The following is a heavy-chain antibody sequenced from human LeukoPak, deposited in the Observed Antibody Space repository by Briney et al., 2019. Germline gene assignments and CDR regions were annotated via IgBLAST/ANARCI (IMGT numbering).Heavy chain of an antibody. Sequence: GGSLRLSCAASGFTFSSYGMHWVRQAPGKGLEWVAVIWYDGSNKYYADSVKGRFTISRDNSKNTLYLQMNSLRAEDTAVYYCARVVPAAIRADYWGQGTLVTVSS. CDR2: IWYDGSNK. CDR3: ARVVPAAIRADY. V-gene: IGHV3-33*01. D-gene: IGHD2-2*02. J-gene: IGHJ4*02. CDR1: GFTFSSYG.